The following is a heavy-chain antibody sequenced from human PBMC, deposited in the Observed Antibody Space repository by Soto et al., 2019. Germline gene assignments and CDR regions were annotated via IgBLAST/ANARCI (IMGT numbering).Heavy chain of an antibody. J-gene: IGHJ6*02. CDR1: GYTFTGYY. CDR2: INPNSGGT. Sequence: ASVKVSCKASGYTFTGYYMHWVRQAPGQGLEWMGWINPNSGGTNYAQKFQGWVTMTRDTSISTAYMELSRLRSDDTAVYYCARDGPAVVAATYYYYGMDVWGQGTTVTVSS. V-gene: IGHV1-2*04. CDR3: ARDGPAVVAATYYYYGMDV. D-gene: IGHD2-15*01.